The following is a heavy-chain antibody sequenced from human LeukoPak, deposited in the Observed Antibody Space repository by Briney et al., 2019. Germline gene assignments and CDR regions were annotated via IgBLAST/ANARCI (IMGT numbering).Heavy chain of an antibody. CDR3: ARDAPSIAARRGYFQH. D-gene: IGHD6-6*01. Sequence: GRSLRLSCAASGFTFSSYAMHWVRQAPGKGLEWVAVISYDGSNKYYADSVKGRFTISRDNSKNTLYLQMNSLRAEDTAVYYCARDAPSIAARRGYFQHWGQGTLVTVSS. V-gene: IGHV3-30-3*01. CDR2: ISYDGSNK. CDR1: GFTFSSYA. J-gene: IGHJ1*01.